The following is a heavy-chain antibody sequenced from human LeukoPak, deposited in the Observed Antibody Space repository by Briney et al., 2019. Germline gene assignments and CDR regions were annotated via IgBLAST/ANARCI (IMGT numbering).Heavy chain of an antibody. V-gene: IGHV3-21*01. CDR3: ARVARGNSGAFDI. Sequence: GGTLRLSCAASGFTFSTYSMNWVCQAPGKGLEWVSFISSSSSYIYYADSLKGRFTISRDNAKNSLYLQMNSLRAEDTAVYYCARVARGNSGAFDIWGQGTMVTVSS. J-gene: IGHJ3*02. D-gene: IGHD4-23*01. CDR1: GFTFSTYS. CDR2: ISSSSSYI.